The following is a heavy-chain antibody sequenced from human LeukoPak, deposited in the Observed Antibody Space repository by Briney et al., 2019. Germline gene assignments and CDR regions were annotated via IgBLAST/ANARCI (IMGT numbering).Heavy chain of an antibody. CDR3: AKAGILTGYYPSDYFDY. J-gene: IGHJ4*02. CDR1: GFTFSDYY. V-gene: IGHV3-23*01. Sequence: GGSLRLSCAASGFTFSDYYMSWVRQAPGKGLEWVSAISGSGGSTYYADSVKGRFTISRDNSKNTLYLQMNSLRAEDTAVYHCAKAGILTGYYPSDYFDYWGQGTLVTVSS. CDR2: ISGSGGST. D-gene: IGHD3-9*01.